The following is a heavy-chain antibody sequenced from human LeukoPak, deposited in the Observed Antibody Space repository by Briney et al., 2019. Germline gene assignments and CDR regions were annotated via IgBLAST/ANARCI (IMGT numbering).Heavy chain of an antibody. CDR3: ARGNVIMVRGVRDNYYYGMDV. CDR2: INHSGST. V-gene: IGHV4-34*01. CDR1: GGSFSGYY. D-gene: IGHD3-10*01. Sequence: PSETLSLTCAVYGGSFSGYYWSWIRQPPGKGLEWVGEINHSGSTNYNPSPKSRVNISVDTSKNPFSLKLSSVTAADTAVYYCARGNVIMVRGVRDNYYYGMDVWGKGTTVTVSS. J-gene: IGHJ6*04.